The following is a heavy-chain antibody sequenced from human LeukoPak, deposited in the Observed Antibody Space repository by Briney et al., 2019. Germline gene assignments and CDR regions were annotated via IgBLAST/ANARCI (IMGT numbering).Heavy chain of an antibody. Sequence: GGSLRLSCVASGFTFSSYGMHWVRQAPGKGLEWVAFIRYDGSNKYYADSVKGRFTISRDNSKNTLYLQMNSLRAEDTAVYYCAKEHIVVVPAAMGYWGQGTLVTVSS. V-gene: IGHV3-30*02. CDR1: GFTFSSYG. D-gene: IGHD2-2*01. J-gene: IGHJ4*02. CDR3: AKEHIVVVPAAMGY. CDR2: IRYDGSNK.